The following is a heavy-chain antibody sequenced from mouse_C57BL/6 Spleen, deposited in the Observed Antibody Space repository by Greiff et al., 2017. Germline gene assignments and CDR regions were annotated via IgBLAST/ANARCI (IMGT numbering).Heavy chain of an antibody. CDR2: INPSTGGT. Sequence: EVMLVESGPELVKPGASVKISCKASGYSFTGYYMNWVKQSPEKSLEWIGEINPSTGGTTYNQKFKAKATLTVDKSSSTAYMQLKSLTSEDSAVYYCARNFRSSDGDSFDYGGQGTTLTVSS. CDR1: GYSFTGYY. V-gene: IGHV1-42*01. CDR3: ARNFRSSDGDSFDY. J-gene: IGHJ2*01. D-gene: IGHD2-3*01.